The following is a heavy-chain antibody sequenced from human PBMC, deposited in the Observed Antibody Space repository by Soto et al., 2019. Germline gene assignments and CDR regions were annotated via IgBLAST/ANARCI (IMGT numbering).Heavy chain of an antibody. Sequence: SETLSLTCTVSGGSISSADYYWSWIRQPPGKGLEWIGYFHSSGATYKDPSLKSRVTISVDTSKNQISLKLDSVTAADTAVYYCASFWFGDFDYWGHGTLVT. CDR1: GGSISSADYY. V-gene: IGHV4-30-4*01. D-gene: IGHD3-10*01. J-gene: IGHJ4*01. CDR2: FHSSGAT. CDR3: ASFWFGDFDY.